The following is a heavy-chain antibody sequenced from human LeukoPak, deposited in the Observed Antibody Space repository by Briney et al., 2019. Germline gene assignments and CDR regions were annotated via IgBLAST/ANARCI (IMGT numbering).Heavy chain of an antibody. D-gene: IGHD2-15*01. CDR1: GFTFSSYG. J-gene: IGHJ6*03. Sequence: GGSLRLSCAASGFTFSSYGMHWVRQAPGKGLEWVAFIRYDGSNKYYADSVKGRFTISRDNSKNTLYLQMNSLRAEDTAVYYCARSARSPGYYYYYMDVWGKGTTVTISS. CDR3: ARSARSPGYYYYYMDV. V-gene: IGHV3-30*02. CDR2: IRYDGSNK.